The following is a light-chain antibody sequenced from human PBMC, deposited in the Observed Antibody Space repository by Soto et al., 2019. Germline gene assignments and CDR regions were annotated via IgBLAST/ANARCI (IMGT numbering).Light chain of an antibody. Sequence: QSALTQPASVSGSPGQSISISCTGSRSDVGSYNFVSWYQLFPGKAPKLIIYEAGKRPSGVSSRFSGSKSGFTASLTISGLQAEDEADYFCSSYAGDSALIFGGGTKLTVL. CDR3: SSYAGDSALI. CDR1: RSDVGSYNF. J-gene: IGLJ2*01. V-gene: IGLV2-23*01. CDR2: EAG.